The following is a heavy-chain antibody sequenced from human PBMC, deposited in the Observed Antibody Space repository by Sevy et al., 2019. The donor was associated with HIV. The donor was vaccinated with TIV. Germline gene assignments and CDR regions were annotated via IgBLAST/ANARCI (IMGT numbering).Heavy chain of an antibody. D-gene: IGHD7-27*01. CDR1: GFTFSSYA. CDR2: ISGSGGST. J-gene: IGHJ3*02. V-gene: IGHV3-23*01. CDR3: ASEGTLTWENDAFDI. Sequence: GGSLRLSCAASGFTFSSYAMSWVRQAPGKGLEWVSAISGSGGSTYHADSVKGRFTISRDNSKNTRYLKMNSLRAEDTAVYYCASEGTLTWENDAFDIWGQGTMVTVSS.